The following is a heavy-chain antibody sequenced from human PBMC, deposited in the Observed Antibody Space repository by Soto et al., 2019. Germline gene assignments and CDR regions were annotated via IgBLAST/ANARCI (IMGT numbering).Heavy chain of an antibody. CDR2: ISYDGSNK. CDR1: GFTFSSYG. Sequence: TGGSLRLSCAASGFTFSSYGMHWVRQAPGKGLEWVAVISYDGSNKYYADSVKGRFTISRDNSKNTLYLQMNSLRAEDTAVYYCVGITIFGVENWFDPWGQGTLVTVSS. V-gene: IGHV3-30*03. D-gene: IGHD3-3*01. J-gene: IGHJ5*02. CDR3: VGITIFGVENWFDP.